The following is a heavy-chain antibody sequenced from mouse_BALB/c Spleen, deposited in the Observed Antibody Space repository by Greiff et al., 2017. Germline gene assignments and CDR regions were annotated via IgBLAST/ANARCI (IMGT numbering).Heavy chain of an antibody. CDR2: INPSNGRT. V-gene: IGHV1S81*02. Sequence: QVHVKQPGAELVKPGASVKLSCKASGYTFTSYWMHWVKQRPGQGLEWIGEINPSNGRTNYNEKFKSKATLTVDKSSSTAYMQLSSLTSEDSAVYYCARYYRYAYYAMDYWGQGTSVTVSS. D-gene: IGHD2-14*01. CDR1: GYTFTSYW. J-gene: IGHJ4*01. CDR3: ARYYRYAYYAMDY.